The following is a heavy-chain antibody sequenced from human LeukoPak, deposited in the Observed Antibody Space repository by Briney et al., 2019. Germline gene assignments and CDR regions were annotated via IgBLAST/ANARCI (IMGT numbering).Heavy chain of an antibody. D-gene: IGHD6-19*01. CDR2: IYPGDSDT. CDR1: GYSFTSYW. V-gene: IGHV5-51*01. Sequence: HGESLKISCKGSGYSFTSYWIGWVRQMPGKGLEWMGIIYPGDSDTRYSPSFQGQVTVSADKSISTAYLQWSSLKASDTAMYYCARYYSSGWYYFDYWGQGTLVTVSS. CDR3: ARYYSSGWYYFDY. J-gene: IGHJ4*02.